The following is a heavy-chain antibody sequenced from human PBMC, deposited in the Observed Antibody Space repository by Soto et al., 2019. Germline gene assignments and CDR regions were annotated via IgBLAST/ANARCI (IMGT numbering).Heavy chain of an antibody. J-gene: IGHJ5*02. D-gene: IGHD3-3*01. CDR3: ARGGFWSGYYSWFDP. V-gene: IGHV1-69*12. CDR2: IIPLFGTT. CDR1: GGTFSNFA. Sequence: QVHLVQSGAEVKKPGSSVKVSCKASGGTFSNFAISWVRQAPGQGLEWMGGIIPLFGTTNYAQKFQGRVPITADESTSTAYMELTSLRSEDTAVYYCARGGFWSGYYSWFDPWGQGTLVTVSS.